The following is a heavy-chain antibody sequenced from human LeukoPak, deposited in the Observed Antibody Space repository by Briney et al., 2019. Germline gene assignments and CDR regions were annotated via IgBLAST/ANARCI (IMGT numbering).Heavy chain of an antibody. V-gene: IGHV1-46*01. CDR3: ARELALYYDFWSGYYEAGNWFDP. CDR1: GYTFTSYY. CDR2: INPSGGST. J-gene: IGHJ5*02. D-gene: IGHD3-3*01. Sequence: ASVKVSCKASGYTFTSYYMHWVRQAPGQGLEWMGIINPSGGSTSYAQKFQGRVTMTRDTSTSTVYMELSSLRSEDTAVYYCARELALYYDFWSGYYEAGNWFDPWGQGTLVTVSS.